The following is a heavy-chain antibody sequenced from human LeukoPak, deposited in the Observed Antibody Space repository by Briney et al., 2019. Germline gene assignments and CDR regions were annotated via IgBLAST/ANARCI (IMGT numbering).Heavy chain of an antibody. V-gene: IGHV3-21*01. CDR2: ITNSGSNI. J-gene: IGHJ4*02. CDR3: ARRESSGQGLDY. D-gene: IGHD3-22*01. CDR1: GFTFSSYS. Sequence: GGSLRLSCAASGFTFSSYSMNWVRQAPGKGLEWVSSITNSGSNIYYTDSVKGRFTISRDNAKNSLYLQMNSLRDEDTAVYYCARRESSGQGLDYWGQGTLVTVSS.